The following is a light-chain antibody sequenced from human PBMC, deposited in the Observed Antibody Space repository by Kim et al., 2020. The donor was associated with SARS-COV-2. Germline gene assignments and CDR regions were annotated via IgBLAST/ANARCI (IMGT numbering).Light chain of an antibody. J-gene: IGKJ2*01. CDR2: GAS. CDR3: HQYKDWTPGDT. CDR1: QSVSNN. V-gene: IGKV3-15*01. Sequence: EIVMTQSPATLSVSPGERATLSCRASQSVSNNLAWYQHKPGQPPRLLIYGASTRATGVPARFSGSGSGTDFTLTVSSLQSEDFAVYYCHQYKDWTPGDTFGQGTKVEI.